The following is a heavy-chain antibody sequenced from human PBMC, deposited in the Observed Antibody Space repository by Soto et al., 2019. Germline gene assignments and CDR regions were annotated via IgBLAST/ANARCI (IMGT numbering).Heavy chain of an antibody. CDR3: VVVPAESYYYYGMDV. CDR1: GGTFTSYA. D-gene: IGHD2-2*01. J-gene: IGHJ6*02. V-gene: IGHV1-3*01. Sequence: ASVKVSCKASGGTFTSYAMHWVRQAPGQRLEWMGWINAGNGNTKYSQKFQGRVTITRDTSASTAYMELSSLRSEDTAVYYCVVVPAESYYYYGMDVWGQGTTVTVSS. CDR2: INAGNGNT.